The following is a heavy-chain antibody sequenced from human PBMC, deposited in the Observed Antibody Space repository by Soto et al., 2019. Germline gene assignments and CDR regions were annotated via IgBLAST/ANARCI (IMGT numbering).Heavy chain of an antibody. Sequence: SLRLSCAASGFIFNDYAMHWVRQAPGKGLEWVAVISFDGSNKYYADSVKGRFTVSRDGSKNTLFLQMNSLRTEDTAFYYCARSDGYNKIEYWGQGTLVTVSS. CDR2: ISFDGSNK. V-gene: IGHV3-30*04. J-gene: IGHJ4*02. D-gene: IGHD6-25*01. CDR3: ARSDGYNKIEY. CDR1: GFIFNDYA.